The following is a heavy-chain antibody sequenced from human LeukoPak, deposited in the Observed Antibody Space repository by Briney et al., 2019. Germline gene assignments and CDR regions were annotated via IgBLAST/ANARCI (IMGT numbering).Heavy chain of an antibody. Sequence: GRSLRLSCAASGFTFNDHAMYWVRQAPGKGLEWVSGINWNSDNIGYADSVKGRFTLSRDDSRNTVYLQLNSLRVEDTAVYYCARASWVSNADAVSWGQGTLVTVSS. CDR2: INWNSDNI. CDR3: ARASWVSNADAVS. J-gene: IGHJ5*02. V-gene: IGHV3-9*01. D-gene: IGHD1-1*01. CDR1: GFTFNDHA.